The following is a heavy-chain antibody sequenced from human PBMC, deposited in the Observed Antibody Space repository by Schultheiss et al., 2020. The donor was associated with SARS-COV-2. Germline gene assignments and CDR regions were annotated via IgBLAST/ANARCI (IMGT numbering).Heavy chain of an antibody. CDR2: IIPIFGTA. Sequence: SVKVSCKASGGTFSSYAISWVRQAPGQGLEWMGGIIPIFGTANYAQKFQGRVTMTTDTSTSTAYMELRSLRSSDTAVYYCARAGVYARNFYYYYGMDVWGQGTTVTVSS. CDR1: GGTFSSYA. CDR3: ARAGVYARNFYYYYGMDV. V-gene: IGHV1-69*05. J-gene: IGHJ6*02. D-gene: IGHD2-8*01.